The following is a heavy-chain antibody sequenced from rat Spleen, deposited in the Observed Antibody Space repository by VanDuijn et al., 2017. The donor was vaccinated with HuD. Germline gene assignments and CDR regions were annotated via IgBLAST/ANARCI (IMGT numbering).Heavy chain of an antibody. V-gene: IGHV5S13*01. CDR3: AKDRDGGYAMDA. D-gene: IGHD1-11*01. CDR2: ISTGGGKT. J-gene: IGHJ4*01. Sequence: EVQLVESGGGLVQPGRSLKLSCAASGFTFSNYDMAWVRQAPTKGLEWVASISTGGGKTYYRDSVKGRFTISRDNAENTVYLQMNSLRSEDTATYYCAKDRDGGYAMDAWGQGASVTVSS. CDR1: GFTFSNYD.